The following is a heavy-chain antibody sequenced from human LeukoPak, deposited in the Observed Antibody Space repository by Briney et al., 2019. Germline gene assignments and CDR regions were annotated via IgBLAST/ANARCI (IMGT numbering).Heavy chain of an antibody. J-gene: IGHJ4*02. CDR1: GFTFGDYA. CDR3: TRELSYEYVWGSYRYTSYYFDY. D-gene: IGHD3-16*02. Sequence: GGSLRLSCTASGFTFGDYAMSWFRQAPGKGLEWVGFIRSKAYGGTTEHAASVKGRFTISRDDSKSIAYLQMNSLKTEDTAVYYCTRELSYEYVWGSYRYTSYYFDYWGQGTLVTVSS. CDR2: IRSKAYGGTT. V-gene: IGHV3-49*03.